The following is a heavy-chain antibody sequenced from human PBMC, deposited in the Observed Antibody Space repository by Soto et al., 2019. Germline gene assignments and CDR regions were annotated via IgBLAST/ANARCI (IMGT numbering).Heavy chain of an antibody. CDR1: GFTFSSYW. V-gene: IGHV3-7*01. CDR3: ARAQRTYLS. CDR2: IQQGGSEK. Sequence: EVQLVESGGGLVQPGGSLRLSCAASGFTFSSYWMSWVRQAPGKGLEWVANIQQGGSEKNYVESVKGRFTISRDNAKNSVYLQMNSLRVEDTAVYYCARAQRTYLSWGQGTLVTVSS. J-gene: IGHJ5*02. D-gene: IGHD2-2*01.